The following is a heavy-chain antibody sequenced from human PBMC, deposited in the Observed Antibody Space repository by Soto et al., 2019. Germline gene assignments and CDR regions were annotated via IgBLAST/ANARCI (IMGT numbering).Heavy chain of an antibody. J-gene: IGHJ5*02. CDR3: GRDLTSNANCIDP. D-gene: IGHD2-2*01. CDR1: GDYIHVGGYY. CDR2: IYYTGKT. V-gene: IGHV4-30-4*01. Sequence: QVQLQESGPGLVKPSQTLSLTCSVSGDYIHVGGYYWTWIRQRPGKGLEWMGYIYYTGKTYYNPSLESRLTMSVDRSKNQFSLRLTSVTAADTAVYFCGRDLTSNANCIDPWGQGILVTVSS.